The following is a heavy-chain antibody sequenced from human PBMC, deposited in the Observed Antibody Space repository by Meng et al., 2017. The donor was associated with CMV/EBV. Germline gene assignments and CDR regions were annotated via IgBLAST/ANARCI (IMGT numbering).Heavy chain of an antibody. CDR3: ARGYDFCSGPTRTYYYYGRDV. CDR1: GGTFSSYA. CDR2: IIPIFGTA. J-gene: IGHJ6*02. V-gene: IGHV1-69*05. D-gene: IGHD3-3*01. Sequence: SVKVSCKASGGTFSSYAISWVRQAPGQGLEWMGGIIPIFGTANYAQKFQGRVTITTDESTSTAYMELSSLRSEDTAVYYCARGYDFCSGPTRTYYYYGRDVWGQGTTVTVSS.